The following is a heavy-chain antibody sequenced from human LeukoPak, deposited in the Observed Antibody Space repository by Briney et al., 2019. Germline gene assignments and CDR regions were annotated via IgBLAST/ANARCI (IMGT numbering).Heavy chain of an antibody. Sequence: ASVRVSCKASGYTFTGYYMHWVRQAPGQGLEWMGWINPNSGGTNYAQKFQGRVTMTRDTSISTAYMELSRLRSDDTAVYYCARDLLFGELLGAFYWGQGTLVTVSS. CDR1: GYTFTGYY. D-gene: IGHD3-10*01. CDR2: INPNSGGT. V-gene: IGHV1-2*02. CDR3: ARDLLFGELLGAFY. J-gene: IGHJ4*02.